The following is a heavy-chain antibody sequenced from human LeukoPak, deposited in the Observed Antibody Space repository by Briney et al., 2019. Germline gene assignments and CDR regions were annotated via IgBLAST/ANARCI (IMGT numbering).Heavy chain of an antibody. Sequence: SETLSLTCAVSGYSISSGYYWGWIRPPPGKGLEWIGIIYYSGSTYYNPSLKSRVTISVDTSKNQFSLKLSSVTAADTAVYYCARVATTTNPPQRPFDYWGQGTLVTVSP. CDR1: GYSISSGYY. D-gene: IGHD5-12*01. V-gene: IGHV4-38-2*01. CDR3: ARVATTTNPPQRPFDY. J-gene: IGHJ4*02. CDR2: IYYSGST.